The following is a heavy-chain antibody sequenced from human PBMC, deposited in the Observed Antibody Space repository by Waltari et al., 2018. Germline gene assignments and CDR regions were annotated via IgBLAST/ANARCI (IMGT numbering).Heavy chain of an antibody. Sequence: QVQLVESGGGVVQPGRSLRLSCAASGFTFSSYGMHWVRQAPGKGLEWVAVIWYDGSNKYYADSVKGRFTISRDNSKNTLYLQMNSLRAEDTAVYYCARELLEGDAFDIWGQGTMVTVSS. D-gene: IGHD3-3*01. J-gene: IGHJ3*02. V-gene: IGHV3-33*01. CDR1: GFTFSSYG. CDR2: IWYDGSNK. CDR3: ARELLEGDAFDI.